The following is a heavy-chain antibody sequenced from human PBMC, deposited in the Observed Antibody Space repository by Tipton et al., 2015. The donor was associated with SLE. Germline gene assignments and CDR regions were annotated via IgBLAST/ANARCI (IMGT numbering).Heavy chain of an antibody. Sequence: GSLRLSWTASGFTFSDYAMXXXRQAPGKGMEWVSVITSGGVTYYSDSVKGRFIISRDDSKTTMYLQMNRLRPEDTAVYYCASARSAAAGGLCDYWGQGTLVXXSS. D-gene: IGHD6-13*01. CDR1: GFTFSDYA. J-gene: IGHJ4*02. V-gene: IGHV3-23*03. CDR3: ASARSAAAGGLCDY. CDR2: ITSGGVT.